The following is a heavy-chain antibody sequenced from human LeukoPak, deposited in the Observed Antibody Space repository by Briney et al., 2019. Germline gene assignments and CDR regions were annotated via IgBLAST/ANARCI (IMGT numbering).Heavy chain of an antibody. CDR1: GGSISGYY. CDR2: IYTSGST. D-gene: IGHD3-22*01. Sequence: PSETLSLTCTVSGGSISGYYWSWIRQPAGKGLEWIGRIYTSGSTNYNPSLKSRVTMSVDTSKNQFSLKLSSVTAADTAVYYCARADYYDSSGYYTFDYWGQGTLVTVSS. V-gene: IGHV4-4*07. CDR3: ARADYYDSSGYYTFDY. J-gene: IGHJ4*02.